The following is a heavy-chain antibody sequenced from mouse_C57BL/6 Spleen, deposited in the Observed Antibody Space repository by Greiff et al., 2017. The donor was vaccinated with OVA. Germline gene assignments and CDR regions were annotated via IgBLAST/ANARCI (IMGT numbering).Heavy chain of an antibody. D-gene: IGHD2-3*01. V-gene: IGHV1-55*01. Sequence: QVHVKQPGAELVKPGASVKMSCKASGYTFTSYWITWVKQRPGQGLEWIGDIYPGSGSTNYNEQFKSKATLTVDTSSSTAYMQLSSLTSEDSAVYYCARAPLDGYYDYFDYWGQGTTLTVSS. J-gene: IGHJ2*01. CDR1: GYTFTSYW. CDR3: ARAPLDGYYDYFDY. CDR2: IYPGSGST.